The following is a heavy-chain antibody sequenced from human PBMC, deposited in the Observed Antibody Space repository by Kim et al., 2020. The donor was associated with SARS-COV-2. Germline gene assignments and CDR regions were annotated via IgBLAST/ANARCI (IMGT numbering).Heavy chain of an antibody. CDR2: INHSGST. J-gene: IGHJ6*01. CDR3: ARGQRLRSSPYYYYGMDV. V-gene: IGHV4-34*01. Sequence: SETLSLTCAVYGGSFSGYYWSWIRQPPGKGLEWIGEINHSGSTNYNPSLKSRVTISVDTSKNQFSLKLSSVTAADTAVYYCARGQRLRSSPYYYYGMDV. D-gene: IGHD4-17*01. CDR1: GGSFSGYY.